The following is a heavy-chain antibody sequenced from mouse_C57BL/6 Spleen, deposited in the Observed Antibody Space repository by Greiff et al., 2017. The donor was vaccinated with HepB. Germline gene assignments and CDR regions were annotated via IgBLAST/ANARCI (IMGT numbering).Heavy chain of an antibody. CDR1: GFTFSSYA. D-gene: IGHD2-4*01. CDR2: ISDGGSYT. V-gene: IGHV5-4*03. CDR3: ARGGLRRCPHYYAMDY. J-gene: IGHJ4*01. Sequence: EVKVIESGGGLVKPGGSLKLSCAASGFTFSSYAMSWVRQTPEKRLEWVATISDGGSYTYYPDNVKGRFTISRDNAKNNLYLQMSHLKSEDTAMYYCARGGLRRCPHYYAMDYWGQGTSVTVSS.